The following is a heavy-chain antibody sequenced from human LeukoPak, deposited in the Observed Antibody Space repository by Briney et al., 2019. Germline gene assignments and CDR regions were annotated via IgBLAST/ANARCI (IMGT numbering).Heavy chain of an antibody. CDR3: ARRIQGMAPYYFDY. D-gene: IGHD5-24*01. CDR2: INSDGGST. CDR1: GFTFSSYW. V-gene: IGHV3-74*01. Sequence: GGSLRLSCTASGFTFSSYWMHWVRQAPGKGLVWVSRINSDGGSTSYADSVKGRFTISGDNAKNTLYLQMNSLIAEDTAVYYCARRIQGMAPYYFDYWGQGTLVTVSS. J-gene: IGHJ4*02.